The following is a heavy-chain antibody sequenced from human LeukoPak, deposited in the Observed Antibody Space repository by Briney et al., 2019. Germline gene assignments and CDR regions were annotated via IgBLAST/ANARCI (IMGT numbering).Heavy chain of an antibody. V-gene: IGHV3-7*01. CDR3: ARYSGDYGWFDP. D-gene: IGHD1-26*01. J-gene: IGHJ5*02. CDR2: IKQEGSDK. Sequence: GGSLRLSCAASGFTSGSHWLSWVRQAPWKGLEWVATIKQEGSDKYYVDSVKGRFTISRDNAKKSVHLQMNSLRVEDTAVYFCARYSGDYGWFDPWGQGTLVTVSS. CDR1: GFTSGSHW.